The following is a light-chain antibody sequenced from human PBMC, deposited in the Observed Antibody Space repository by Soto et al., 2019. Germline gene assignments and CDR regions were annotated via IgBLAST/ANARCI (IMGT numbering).Light chain of an antibody. V-gene: IGLV7-46*01. CDR3: LLSYSGARRV. CDR1: TGAVTSGHH. Sequence: QAVVTREPSLTVSPGGTVTLTCGSSTGAVTSGHHPYWFQQKPGQAPRTPSYDTTNEYSWTPAGFSVSILGGKAALTLSGAQPQDESEYFCLLSYSGARRVFGSGTKLTVL. CDR2: DTT. J-gene: IGLJ1*01.